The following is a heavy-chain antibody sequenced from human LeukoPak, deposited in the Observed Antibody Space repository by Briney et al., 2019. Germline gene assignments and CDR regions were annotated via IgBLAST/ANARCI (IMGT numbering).Heavy chain of an antibody. CDR3: ARDYDSSGYYDY. J-gene: IGHJ4*02. Sequence: GGSLRPSCAASGFTFSSYSMNWVRQAPGKGLEWVASISSSSSYIYYADSVKGRFTISRDNAKNSLYLQMNSLRAEDTAVYYCARDYDSSGYYDYWGQGTLVTVSS. CDR2: ISSSSSYI. CDR1: GFTFSSYS. V-gene: IGHV3-21*01. D-gene: IGHD3-22*01.